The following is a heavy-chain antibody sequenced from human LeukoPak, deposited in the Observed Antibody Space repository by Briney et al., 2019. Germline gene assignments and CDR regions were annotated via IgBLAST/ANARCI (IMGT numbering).Heavy chain of an antibody. V-gene: IGHV1-46*01. CDR1: GYTFTSYY. CDR2: INPSGGST. D-gene: IGHD1-26*01. CDR3: AGAQSGSSIQEYFQH. Sequence: VASVKVSCKASGYTFTSYYMHWVRQAPGQGLEWMGIINPSGGSTSYAQKFQGRVTMTRDTSTSTVYMELSSLRSEDTAVYYCAGAQSGSSIQEYFQHWGQGTLVTVSS. J-gene: IGHJ1*01.